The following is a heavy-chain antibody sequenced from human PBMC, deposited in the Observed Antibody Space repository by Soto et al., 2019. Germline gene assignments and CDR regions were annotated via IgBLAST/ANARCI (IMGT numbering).Heavy chain of an antibody. Sequence: QVQLVQSGAEVKKPGASVKVSCKASGYTFTSYGISWVRQAPGQGLEWMGWISAYNGNTNYAQKLQGRVTMTTDTSTSTAYMELRSLSSDDTAVYYCASLLRFLEWPPHDAFDIWGQVTMVTVSS. CDR3: ASLLRFLEWPPHDAFDI. J-gene: IGHJ3*02. CDR1: GYTFTSYG. V-gene: IGHV1-18*01. CDR2: ISAYNGNT. D-gene: IGHD3-3*01.